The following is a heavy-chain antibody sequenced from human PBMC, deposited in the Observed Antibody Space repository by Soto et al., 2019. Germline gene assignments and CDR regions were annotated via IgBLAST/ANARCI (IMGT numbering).Heavy chain of an antibody. D-gene: IGHD6-13*01. CDR1: GASISSYY. Sequence: SETLSLTCNVSGASISSYYWSWIRQPPGKGLECIGYIYRSGSTMYHPSLRSRVTISVDTSKNQFSLNLRSVTAADTAIYYCARSDPYSRFSSGFAPWGQGVPVTV. V-gene: IGHV4-59*01. CDR3: ARSDPYSRFSSGFAP. J-gene: IGHJ5*02. CDR2: IYRSGST.